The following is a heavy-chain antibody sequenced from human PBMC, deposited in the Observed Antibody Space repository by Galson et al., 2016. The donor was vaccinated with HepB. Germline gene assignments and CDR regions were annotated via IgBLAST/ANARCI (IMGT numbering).Heavy chain of an antibody. Sequence: SLRLSCAASGFTFGSYGMHWVRQAPGKGLEWVAAIWNDGTNKYYADSVKGRFTISRDNSKNTLYLQMNSLRAEDTAVYYCARGGTYCGGDCYYYMDVWGKGTTVTVSS. V-gene: IGHV3-33*01. CDR3: ARGGTYCGGDCYYYMDV. J-gene: IGHJ6*03. CDR1: GFTFGSYG. D-gene: IGHD2-21*01. CDR2: IWNDGTNK.